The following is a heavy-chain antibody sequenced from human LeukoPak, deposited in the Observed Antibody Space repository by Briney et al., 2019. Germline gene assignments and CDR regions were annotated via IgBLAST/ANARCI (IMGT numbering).Heavy chain of an antibody. CDR3: AKDIFTMVRGVVDY. CDR1: GFTFSSYS. J-gene: IGHJ4*02. Sequence: GSLRLSCAASGFTFSSYSMNWVRQAPGKGLEWVSSISSSSSYIYYADSVKGRFTISRDNAKNSLYLQMNSLRAEDTALYYCAKDIFTMVRGVVDYWGQGTLVTVSS. V-gene: IGHV3-21*04. D-gene: IGHD3-10*01. CDR2: ISSSSSYI.